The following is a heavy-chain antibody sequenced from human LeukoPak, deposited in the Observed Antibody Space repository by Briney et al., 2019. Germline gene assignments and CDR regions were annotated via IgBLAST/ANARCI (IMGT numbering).Heavy chain of an antibody. CDR2: IYHSGST. Sequence: SETLSLTCTVSGYSISSGYYWGWIRQPPGKGLEWIGSIYHSGSTYYNPSLKSRVTISVDTSKNQISLKLSSVTAADTAVYYCARDWVIAAAAHYFDCWGLGTLVTVSS. CDR3: ARDWVIAAAAHYFDC. J-gene: IGHJ4*02. D-gene: IGHD6-13*01. V-gene: IGHV4-38-2*02. CDR1: GYSISSGYY.